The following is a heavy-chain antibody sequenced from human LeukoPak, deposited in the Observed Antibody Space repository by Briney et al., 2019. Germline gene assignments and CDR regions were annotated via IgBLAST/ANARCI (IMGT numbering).Heavy chain of an antibody. Sequence: ASVKVACKASGYTFTSYYMHWVRQAPGQGLEWMGIINPSGDSTSYAQNFQGRVTMTRGTSTSTVHLELSSLRSGDTAVYYCARVESGYDFWSGFDYWGQGTLVTVSS. CDR3: ARVESGYDFWSGFDY. D-gene: IGHD3-3*01. CDR1: GYTFTSYY. CDR2: INPSGDST. V-gene: IGHV1-46*01. J-gene: IGHJ4*02.